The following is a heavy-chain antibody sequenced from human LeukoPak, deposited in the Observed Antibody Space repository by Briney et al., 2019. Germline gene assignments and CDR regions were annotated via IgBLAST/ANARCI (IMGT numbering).Heavy chain of an antibody. J-gene: IGHJ4*02. Sequence: PSETLSLTCTVSGGSISSYYWSWIRQPPGKGLEWIRYIYYSGSTNYNPSLKSRVTISVDTSKNQFSLKLSSVTAADTAVYHCARRGDDYGDFDYWGQGTLVTVSS. D-gene: IGHD4-17*01. CDR1: GGSISSYY. CDR3: ARRGDDYGDFDY. V-gene: IGHV4-59*08. CDR2: IYYSGST.